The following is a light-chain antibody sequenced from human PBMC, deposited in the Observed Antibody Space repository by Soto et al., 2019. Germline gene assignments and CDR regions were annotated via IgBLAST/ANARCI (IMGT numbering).Light chain of an antibody. CDR1: QSISSF. J-gene: IGKJ2*02. CDR3: QQSNSIPRT. Sequence: DIQMTQSPSSLSASVGDRVTITCRASQSISSFLNWYQQKPGKAPKLLIYAASSLQSGVPSRFSGSGSGTDFTLTIGSLQPEDFATYYCQQSNSIPRTFGQGTKLEIK. CDR2: AAS. V-gene: IGKV1-39*01.